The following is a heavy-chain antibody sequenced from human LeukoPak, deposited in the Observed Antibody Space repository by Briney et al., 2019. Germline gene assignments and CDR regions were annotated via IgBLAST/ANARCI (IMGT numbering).Heavy chain of an antibody. Sequence: GGSLRLSCAASGFTFSSYEMNWVRQAPGKGLEWVSYIISSGSTIYYADSVKGRFTISRDNAKNSLYLQMNSLRAEDTAVYYCARASNYGLDYYYMDVWGKGTTVTVSS. CDR2: IISSGSTI. D-gene: IGHD4-11*01. CDR3: ARASNYGLDYYYMDV. CDR1: GFTFSSYE. V-gene: IGHV3-48*03. J-gene: IGHJ6*03.